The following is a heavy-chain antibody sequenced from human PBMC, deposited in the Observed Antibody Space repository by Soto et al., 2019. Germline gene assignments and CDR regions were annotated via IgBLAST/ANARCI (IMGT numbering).Heavy chain of an antibody. CDR2: ISYDGSNK. Sequence: PGGSLRLSCAASGFTFSSYAMHWVRQAPGKGLEWVAVISYDGSNKYYADSVKGRFTISRDNSKNTLYLQMNSLRAEDTAVYYCARGGIAAHYFDYWGQGSLVTFSS. V-gene: IGHV3-30-3*01. D-gene: IGHD6-13*01. J-gene: IGHJ4*02. CDR3: ARGGIAAHYFDY. CDR1: GFTFSSYA.